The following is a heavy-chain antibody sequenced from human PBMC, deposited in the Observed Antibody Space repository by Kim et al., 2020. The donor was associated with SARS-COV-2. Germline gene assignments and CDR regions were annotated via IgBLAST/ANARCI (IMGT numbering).Heavy chain of an antibody. V-gene: IGHV3-23*01. Sequence: GGSTYYADSVKGRFTISRDNSKNTLYLQMNSLRAEDTAVYYCATSADFDYWGQGTLVTVSS. CDR2: GGST. CDR3: ATSADFDY. D-gene: IGHD3-3*01. J-gene: IGHJ4*02.